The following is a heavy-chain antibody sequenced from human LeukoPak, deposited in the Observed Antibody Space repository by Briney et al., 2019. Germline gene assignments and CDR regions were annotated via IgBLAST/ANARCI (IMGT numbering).Heavy chain of an antibody. Sequence: PGGTLRLSCAASGFTFSNYGMSWVRQAPGKGLEWVSAISGSGDSTYYADSVKGRFTISRDNSKNTLFLQMNSLRAEDTAVYYCARDMEPDAFDFWGQGTMVTVSS. D-gene: IGHD1-1*01. CDR2: ISGSGDST. J-gene: IGHJ3*01. CDR3: ARDMEPDAFDF. V-gene: IGHV3-23*01. CDR1: GFTFSNYG.